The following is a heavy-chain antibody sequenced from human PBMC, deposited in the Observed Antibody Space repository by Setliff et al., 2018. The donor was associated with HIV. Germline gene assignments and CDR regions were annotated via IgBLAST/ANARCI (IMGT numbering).Heavy chain of an antibody. Sequence: SETLSLTCAVSGYSISSGFYWSWMRQPPGKGLEWIGSIYQSGNTNYNPSLESRLTISVDTAKNQFSLKLSSVTAADTAVYYCAAATTLLSPRALGQGTLVTVSS. CDR2: IYQSGNT. CDR3: AAATTLLSPRA. V-gene: IGHV4-38-2*01. D-gene: IGHD2-15*01. CDR1: GYSISSGFY. J-gene: IGHJ5*02.